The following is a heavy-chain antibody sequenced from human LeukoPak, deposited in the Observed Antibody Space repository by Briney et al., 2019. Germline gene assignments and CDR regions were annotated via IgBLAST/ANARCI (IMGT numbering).Heavy chain of an antibody. V-gene: IGHV3-64D*09. D-gene: IGHD3-22*01. CDR3: VKAILFGSVSYYAD. Sequence: GGSLRLSCSASGXTFSSYAMHWVRQAPGKGLEYVSAVSSDGGSTYYADSVRGRFTISRDNSKNTLSLQMGSLRPEDTAVYYCVKAILFGSVSYYADWGQGTLVTVSS. J-gene: IGHJ4*02. CDR2: VSSDGGST. CDR1: GXTFSSYA.